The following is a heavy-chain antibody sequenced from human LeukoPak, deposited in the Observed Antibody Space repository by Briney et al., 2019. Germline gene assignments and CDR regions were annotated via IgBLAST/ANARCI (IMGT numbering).Heavy chain of an antibody. D-gene: IGHD2-21*01. Sequence: ASVKVSCKVSGYTLTELSMHRVRQAPGKGLEWMGGFDPEDGETIYAQKFQGRVTMTEDTSTDTAYMELSSLRSEDTAVYYCATGLYCGGDCYSLYYFDYWGQGTLVTVSS. V-gene: IGHV1-24*01. CDR2: FDPEDGET. J-gene: IGHJ4*02. CDR3: ATGLYCGGDCYSLYYFDY. CDR1: GYTLTELS.